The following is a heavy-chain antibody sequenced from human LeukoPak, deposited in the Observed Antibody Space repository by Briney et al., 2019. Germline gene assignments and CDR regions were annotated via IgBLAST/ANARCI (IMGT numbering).Heavy chain of an antibody. CDR2: VSYSGSS. CDR3: ARLQGRGDNYLDS. D-gene: IGHD7-27*01. CDR1: GGSISNYY. J-gene: IGHJ4*02. Sequence: SDTLSLTCTVSGGSISNYYWSWIRQPPGKRREWIGYVSYSGSSSSNPSLESRVTISVDMSKNQFSLRLSSVTASDTAVYYCARLQGRGDNYLDSWGQGTLVTVSS. V-gene: IGHV4-59*08.